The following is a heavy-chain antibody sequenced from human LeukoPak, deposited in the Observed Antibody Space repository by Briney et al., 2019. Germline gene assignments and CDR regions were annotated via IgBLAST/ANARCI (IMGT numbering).Heavy chain of an antibody. J-gene: IGHJ2*01. CDR2: IYHSGST. CDR3: ASSPEDIVVVVAAPYWYFDL. D-gene: IGHD2-15*01. CDR1: GGSISSGYY. Sequence: SETLSLTCTVSGGSISSGYYWGWIRQPPGKGLEWIGSIYHSGSTYYNPSLKSRVTISVDTSKNQFSLKLSSVTAADTAVYYCASSPEDIVVVVAAPYWYFDLWGRGTLVTVSS. V-gene: IGHV4-38-2*02.